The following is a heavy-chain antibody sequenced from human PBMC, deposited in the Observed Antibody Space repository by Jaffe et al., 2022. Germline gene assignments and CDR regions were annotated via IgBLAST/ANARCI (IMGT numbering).Heavy chain of an antibody. V-gene: IGHV3-7*01. CDR1: GFTFSSYW. D-gene: IGHD3-3*01. CDR3: ARERGWDDFWSGDAFDI. CDR2: IKQDGSEK. Sequence: EVQLVESGGGLVQPGGSLRLSCAASGFTFSSYWMSWVRQAPGKGLEWVANIKQDGSEKYYVDSVKGRFTISRDNAKNSLYLQMNSLRAEDTAVYYCARERGWDDFWSGDAFDIWGQGTMVTVSS. J-gene: IGHJ3*02.